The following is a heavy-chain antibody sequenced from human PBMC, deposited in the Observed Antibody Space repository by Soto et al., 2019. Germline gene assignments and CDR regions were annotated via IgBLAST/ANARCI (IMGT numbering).Heavy chain of an antibody. Sequence: QVQLVQSGAEVREPGASVKVSCKASGYTFTTYDINWVRQATGQGLEWMGWMKPSSGDTGYGQKFQGRVALTRDTSTSTAYMALRGLKSEDTAVYYCVALARWGQGTLVTVSS. CDR3: VALAR. CDR1: GYTFTTYD. J-gene: IGHJ4*02. CDR2: MKPSSGDT. D-gene: IGHD6-6*01. V-gene: IGHV1-8*01.